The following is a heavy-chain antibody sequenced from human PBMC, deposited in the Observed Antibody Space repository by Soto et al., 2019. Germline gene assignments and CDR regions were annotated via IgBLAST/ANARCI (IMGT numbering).Heavy chain of an antibody. D-gene: IGHD3-10*02. CDR3: ARGVLA. Sequence: QLQLQESGSGLVKPSQTLSLTCTVSGDSITTGSYSWSWIRQATGKGLEWIGNIHVSGYTSFNTSLNGRAAISVPSTKNQFSLNVMSVTAADTAVYYCARGVLAWGPGTLVTVSS. CDR1: GDSITTGSYS. J-gene: IGHJ5*02. CDR2: IHVSGYT. V-gene: IGHV4-30-2*01.